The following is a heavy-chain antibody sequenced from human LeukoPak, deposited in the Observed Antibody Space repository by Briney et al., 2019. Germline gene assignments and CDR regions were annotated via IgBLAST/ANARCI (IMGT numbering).Heavy chain of an antibody. J-gene: IGHJ3*02. CDR2: ISSSSSYI. Sequence: GGSLRLSCAASGFTLSNYNMNWVRQAPGKGLEWVSSISSSSSYIYYTDSVKGRFTISRDNAKNSLYLQMNSLRAEDTAVYYCARDEYNWNVDAFDIWGQGTVVTVSS. V-gene: IGHV3-21*01. CDR3: ARDEYNWNVDAFDI. CDR1: GFTLSNYN. D-gene: IGHD1-20*01.